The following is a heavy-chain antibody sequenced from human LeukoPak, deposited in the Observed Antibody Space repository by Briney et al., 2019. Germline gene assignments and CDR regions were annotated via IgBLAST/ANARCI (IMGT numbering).Heavy chain of an antibody. Sequence: PGGSLILSCAASGFTFISYDMHWVRQAPGKGLEGVGRIESKTDGGTTGYAAPVKGRLTISRDDSKNTLYMQMNSLKTEDTAVYYCTTDGHVWFGDLNPPDYWGQGTLVTVSS. J-gene: IGHJ4*02. CDR3: TTDGHVWFGDLNPPDY. CDR2: IESKTDGGTT. D-gene: IGHD3-10*01. V-gene: IGHV3-15*04. CDR1: GFTFISYD.